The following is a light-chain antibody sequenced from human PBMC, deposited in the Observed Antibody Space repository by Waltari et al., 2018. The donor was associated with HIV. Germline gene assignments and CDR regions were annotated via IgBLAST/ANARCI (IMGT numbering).Light chain of an antibody. Sequence: EIVLTQSPATLSLSPGERATLSCWASQSVSSYSAWYQQKPGQAPRLLIYDASNRATGTPARFSGSGSGTDFTLTISSLEPEDFAVYYCQQRSNGPPWYSFGQGTKLEIK. J-gene: IGKJ2*03. CDR3: QQRSNGPPWYS. CDR1: QSVSSY. V-gene: IGKV3-11*01. CDR2: DAS.